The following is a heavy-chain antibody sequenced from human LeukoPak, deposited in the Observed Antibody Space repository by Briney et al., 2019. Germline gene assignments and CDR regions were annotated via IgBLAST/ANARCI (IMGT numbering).Heavy chain of an antibody. CDR2: ISGSGGST. D-gene: IGHD3-22*01. CDR1: GFTFGSYG. V-gene: IGHV3-23*01. CDR3: AKDLAYYDSSGYPEASY. J-gene: IGHJ4*02. Sequence: GGSLRLSCAASGFTFGSYGMSWVRQAPGKGLEWVSAISGSGGSTYYADSVKGRFTISRDNSKNTLYLQMNSLRAEDTAVYYCAKDLAYYDSSGYPEASYWGQGTLVTVSS.